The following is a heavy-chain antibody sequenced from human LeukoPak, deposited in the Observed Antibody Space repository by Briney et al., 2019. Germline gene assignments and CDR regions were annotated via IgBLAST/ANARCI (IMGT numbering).Heavy chain of an antibody. Sequence: ATVKISCKASGYTFTATYIHSVQQAPGKGLEWMGRVDPEDGERIYAEKFQRRVTITADTSTDTAYMELSSLRSEDTAVYYCATIRVGASQLFDYWGQGTLVTVSS. V-gene: IGHV1-69-2*01. CDR1: GYTFTATY. J-gene: IGHJ4*02. D-gene: IGHD1-26*01. CDR3: ATIRVGASQLFDY. CDR2: VDPEDGER.